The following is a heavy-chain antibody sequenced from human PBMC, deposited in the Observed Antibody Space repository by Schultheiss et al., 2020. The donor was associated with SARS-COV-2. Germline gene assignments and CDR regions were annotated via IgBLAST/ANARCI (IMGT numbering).Heavy chain of an antibody. CDR3: ARWGGQQPEGWHFQH. V-gene: IGHV3-66*01. J-gene: IGHJ1*01. Sequence: GGSLRLSCAASGFSVSSDYMSWVRQSPGKGLEWVSVIFRGDNTFYADSVRGRFAISRDNAKNSLYLQMNSLRAEDTAVYYCARWGGQQPEGWHFQHWGQGTLVTVSS. CDR2: IFRGDNT. CDR1: GFSVSSDY. D-gene: IGHD6-13*01.